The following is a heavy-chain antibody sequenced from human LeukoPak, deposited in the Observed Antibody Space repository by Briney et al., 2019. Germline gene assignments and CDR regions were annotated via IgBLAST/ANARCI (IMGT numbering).Heavy chain of an antibody. Sequence: GASAKVSCKASGYTFTGYYMHWVRQAPGQGLEWMGWINPNSGGTNYAQKFQGRVTMTRDTSISTAYMELSRLRSDDTAVYYCARGPLRVDTAMVSGLGDYWGQGTLVTVSS. D-gene: IGHD5-18*01. J-gene: IGHJ4*02. CDR2: INPNSGGT. CDR1: GYTFTGYY. V-gene: IGHV1-2*02. CDR3: ARGPLRVDTAMVSGLGDY.